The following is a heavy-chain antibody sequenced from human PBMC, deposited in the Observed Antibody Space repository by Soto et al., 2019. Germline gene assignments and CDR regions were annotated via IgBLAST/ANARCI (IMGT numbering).Heavy chain of an antibody. J-gene: IGHJ4*02. CDR1: GGSFSGYY. CDR2: INHSGST. Sequence: SETLSLTCAVYGGSFSGYYWSWIRQPPGKGLEWIGEINHSGSTNYNPFLKSRVTISVDTSKNQFSLKLSSVTAADTAVYYCARGQWVGDYSIFLFDYWGQGTLVTVSS. V-gene: IGHV4-34*01. CDR3: ARGQWVGDYSIFLFDY. D-gene: IGHD4-4*01.